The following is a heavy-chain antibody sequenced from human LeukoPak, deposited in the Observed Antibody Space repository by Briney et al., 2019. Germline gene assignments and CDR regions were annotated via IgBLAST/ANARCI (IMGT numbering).Heavy chain of an antibody. Sequence: GASVKVSCKASGYTFTSYGINWVRQAPGQGLEWMGGIIPIFGTANYAQKFQGRVTITTDESTSTAYMELSSLRSEDTAVYYCARATGYGGKYYFDYWGQGTLVTVSS. CDR3: ARATGYGGKYYFDY. CDR1: GYTFTSYG. V-gene: IGHV1-69*05. CDR2: IIPIFGTA. J-gene: IGHJ4*02. D-gene: IGHD4-23*01.